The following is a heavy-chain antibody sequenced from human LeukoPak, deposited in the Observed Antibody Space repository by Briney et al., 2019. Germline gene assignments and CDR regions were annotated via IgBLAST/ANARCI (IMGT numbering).Heavy chain of an antibody. V-gene: IGHV3-11*04. J-gene: IGHJ4*02. D-gene: IGHD2-2*01. CDR2: ISSSGITI. Sequence: GGSLRLSCAASGFTFSDYYMTWIRQAPGKGLEWVSYISSSGITIYYADSVKGRFTISRDNAKKSLYLQMNSLRAEDTAVYYCAREIVVVPAAIPFDYWAREPWSPSPQ. CDR3: AREIVVVPAAIPFDY. CDR1: GFTFSDYY.